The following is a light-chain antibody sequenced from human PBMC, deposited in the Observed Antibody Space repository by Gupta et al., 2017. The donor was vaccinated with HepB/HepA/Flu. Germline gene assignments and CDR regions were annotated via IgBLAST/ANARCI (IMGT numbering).Light chain of an antibody. CDR3: QHNTNTLTCS. Sequence: DIVLTQSPVTLSLAVGERATLSCRASQAITSNFLAWYQQTPGQAPRLLIHGVSTRATGIPDRFSGSGFGIYFTLSISRREPEDLGVYYCQHNTNTLTCSFGQWTKLDIK. CDR1: QAITSNF. J-gene: IGKJ2*04. V-gene: IGKV3-20*01. CDR2: GVS.